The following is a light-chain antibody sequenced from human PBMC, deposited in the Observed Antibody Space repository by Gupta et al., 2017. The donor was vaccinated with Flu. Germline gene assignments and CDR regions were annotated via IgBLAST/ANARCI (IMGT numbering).Light chain of an antibody. J-gene: IGKJ2*01. V-gene: IGKV3-20*01. Sequence: EVVLTQSPGTLSLSPGERVTFSCRASQSVNLNYLAWFQQKAGQPPRLLIYAASSRATGIPDRFSGSGYGTDFTLTISRREHEDFAVYYCQQYCSKRVYTFGQGTHLEIK. CDR1: QSVNLNY. CDR2: AAS. CDR3: QQYCSKRVYT.